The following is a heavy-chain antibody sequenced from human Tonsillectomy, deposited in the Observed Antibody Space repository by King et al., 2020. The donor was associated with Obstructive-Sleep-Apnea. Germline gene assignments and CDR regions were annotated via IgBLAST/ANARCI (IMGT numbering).Heavy chain of an antibody. J-gene: IGHJ4*02. CDR2: ISYDGRNK. D-gene: IGHD1-20*01. CDR1: GFTFSSYA. CDR3: ARPYNWNDQAPFDY. V-gene: IGHV3-30*01. Sequence: VQLVESGGGVVQPGRSLRLSCAASGFTFSSYAMHWVRQAPGKGLEWVAVISYDGRNKYYADSVKGRFTISRDHSKNTLYLQMISLRAEDTAVYYCARPYNWNDQAPFDYWGQGTLVTVSS.